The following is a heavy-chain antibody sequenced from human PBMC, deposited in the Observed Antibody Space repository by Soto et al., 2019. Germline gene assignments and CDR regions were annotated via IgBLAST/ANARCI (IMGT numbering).Heavy chain of an antibody. CDR2: IYPGDSDT. CDR3: DRNTSNLRYYYYAMDV. Sequence: PGESLKISCKGSGYTFTDYWIGWVRQLPGKGLEWMGIIYPGDSDTRYSPSFQGHVTITVDKSTSTAYLQWNTLKASETAMYYCDRNTSNLRYYYYAMDVWGQGTTVTVSS. V-gene: IGHV5-51*01. CDR1: GYTFTDYW. J-gene: IGHJ6*02. D-gene: IGHD2-2*01.